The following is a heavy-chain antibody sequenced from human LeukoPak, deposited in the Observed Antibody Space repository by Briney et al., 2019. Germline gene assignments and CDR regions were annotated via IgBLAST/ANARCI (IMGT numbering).Heavy chain of an antibody. J-gene: IGHJ6*02. CDR3: ARPPGLAGHYSYFYGVDV. D-gene: IGHD6-19*01. Sequence: GGSLRLSCTASGFTVSSNFLSWVRQAPGKALEWVSILYSGGDTYYADSVKGRFAISRDNSKNTLYLHMNSLRAEDTAGYYCARPPGLAGHYSYFYGVDVWGQGTTVTVSS. CDR1: GFTVSSNF. CDR2: LYSGGDT. V-gene: IGHV3-66*04.